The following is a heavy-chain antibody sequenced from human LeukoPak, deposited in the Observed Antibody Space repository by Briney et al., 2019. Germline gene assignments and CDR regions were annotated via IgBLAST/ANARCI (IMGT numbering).Heavy chain of an antibody. CDR2: IRYDGSNK. Sequence: GGSLRLSCAASGFTFSSYGMHWVRQAPGKGLEWVAFIRYDGSNKYYADSVKGRFTISRDNSKNTLYLQMNSLRAEDTAVYYCAKEFPYSSGWNFDYWGQGTLVTVSS. D-gene: IGHD6-19*01. J-gene: IGHJ4*02. V-gene: IGHV3-30*02. CDR1: GFTFSSYG. CDR3: AKEFPYSSGWNFDY.